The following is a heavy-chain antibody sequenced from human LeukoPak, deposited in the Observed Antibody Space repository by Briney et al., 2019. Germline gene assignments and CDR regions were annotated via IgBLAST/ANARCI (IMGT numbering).Heavy chain of an antibody. Sequence: PGGSLRLSCAASGFAFSTYSMNWVRQAPGKGLEWVSYISVSSSTTYHADSVKGRFTISRDNAKNSLYLQMNSLRAEDTAVYYCARRKPGYYYGSGSYSWYYYYYMDVWGKGTTVTVSS. D-gene: IGHD3-10*01. J-gene: IGHJ6*03. CDR3: ARRKPGYYYGSGSYSWYYYYYMDV. V-gene: IGHV3-48*04. CDR1: GFAFSTYS. CDR2: ISVSSSTT.